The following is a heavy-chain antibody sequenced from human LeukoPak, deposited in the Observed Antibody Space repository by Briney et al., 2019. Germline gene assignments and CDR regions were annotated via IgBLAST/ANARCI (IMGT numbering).Heavy chain of an antibody. CDR2: IYYSGST. J-gene: IGHJ5*01. D-gene: IGHD6-19*01. Sequence: SETLSLTCTVSGGSISSYYWSWIRQPPGKGLEWIGYIYYSGSTNYNPSLKSRVTISVDTSKNQFSLQLNSVTPDDTAVYYCARSSGWFDSWGQGTLVTVSS. CDR3: ARSSGWFDS. CDR1: GGSISSYY. V-gene: IGHV4-59*08.